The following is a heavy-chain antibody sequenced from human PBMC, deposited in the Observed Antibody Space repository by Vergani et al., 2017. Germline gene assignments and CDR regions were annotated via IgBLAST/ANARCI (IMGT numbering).Heavy chain of an antibody. V-gene: IGHV3-11*06. J-gene: IGHJ3*02. CDR1: GFTFSDYY. D-gene: IGHD2-15*01. Sequence: QVQLVESGGGLVKPGGSLRLSCAASGFTFSDYYMSWIRQAPGKGLEWVSYISSSSSYIYYADSVKVRFTIARDSAKNSLYLQMNSLRAEDTAVYYCASDRYCSGGSCYSFAFDIWGQGTMVTVSS. CDR3: ASDRYCSGGSCYSFAFDI. CDR2: ISSSSSYI.